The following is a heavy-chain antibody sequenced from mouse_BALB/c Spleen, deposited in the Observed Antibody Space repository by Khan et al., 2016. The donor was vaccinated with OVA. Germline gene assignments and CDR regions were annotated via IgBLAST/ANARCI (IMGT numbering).Heavy chain of an antibody. D-gene: IGHD1-1*01. CDR2: KSYSGVT. CDR1: GYSITSGYA. J-gene: IGHJ2*01. V-gene: IGHV3-2*02. CDR3: ARGNYYGYYFDY. Sequence: EVQLQESGPGLVKPSQSLSLTCTVTGYSITSGYAWNWIRQFPGNKLEWMGYKSYSGVTSYTPSLKSRISITRDTSKNQFFLQLNSVTTEDTATYYCARGNYYGYYFDYWGQGTTLTVSS.